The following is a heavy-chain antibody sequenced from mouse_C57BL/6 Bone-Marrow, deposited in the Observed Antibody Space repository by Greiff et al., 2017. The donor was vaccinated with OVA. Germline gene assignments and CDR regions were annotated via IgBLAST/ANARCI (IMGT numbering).Heavy chain of an antibody. CDR1: GFSFNTYA. V-gene: IGHV10-1*01. Sequence: EVQLVESGGGLVQPKGSLKLSCAASGFSFNTYAMNWVRQAPGKGLEWVARIRSKSNNYATYYADSVKDRFTISRDDSESMLYLQMNNLKTEDTAMYYCVREKWLLPWYFDVWGTETTVTVSS. D-gene: IGHD2-3*01. CDR3: VREKWLLPWYFDV. J-gene: IGHJ1*03. CDR2: IRSKSNNYAT.